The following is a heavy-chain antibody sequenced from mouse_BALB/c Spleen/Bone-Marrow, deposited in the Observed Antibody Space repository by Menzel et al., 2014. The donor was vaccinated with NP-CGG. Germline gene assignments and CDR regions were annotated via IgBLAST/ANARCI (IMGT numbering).Heavy chain of an antibody. V-gene: IGHV1S126*01. Sequence: QVQLKQSGAELVRPGASVKLSCKASGYTFTSYWINWVKQRPGQGLEWIGNIYPSDSYTNYNQEFKDKATLTVDKSSSTAHMQLSSPTSEDSAVYYCTRAGATVPFDYWGQGTTLTVSS. CDR2: IYPSDSYT. D-gene: IGHD1-1*01. J-gene: IGHJ2*01. CDR1: GYTFTSYW. CDR3: TRAGATVPFDY.